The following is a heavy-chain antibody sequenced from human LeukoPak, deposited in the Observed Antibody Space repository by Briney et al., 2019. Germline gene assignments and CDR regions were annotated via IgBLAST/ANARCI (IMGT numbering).Heavy chain of an antibody. Sequence: GSLRLSCAASGFTFSSYGMHWVRQAPGKGLEWVAVISYDGSNKYYADSVKGRFTISRDNSKNTLYLQMNSLRAEDTAVYYCAKLGIDTAMVTGGLFDYWGQGTLVTVSS. V-gene: IGHV3-30*18. CDR3: AKLGIDTAMVTGGLFDY. D-gene: IGHD5-18*01. J-gene: IGHJ4*02. CDR2: ISYDGSNK. CDR1: GFTFSSYG.